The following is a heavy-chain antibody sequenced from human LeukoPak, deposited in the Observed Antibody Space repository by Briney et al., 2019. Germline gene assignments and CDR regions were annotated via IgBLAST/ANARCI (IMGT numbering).Heavy chain of an antibody. CDR3: ARLRGYSYDSMDY. V-gene: IGHV4-34*01. CDR2: INHSGST. Sequence: SETLSLTCTFYGGSFRGYYWSWIRQPPGKGLEWIGEINHSGSTNYNPPLKSRVTISIDTSKNQFSLRLSSVSAADTAVYYCARLRGYSYDSMDYWGQGTLVTVSS. CDR1: GGSFRGYY. D-gene: IGHD5-18*01. J-gene: IGHJ4*02.